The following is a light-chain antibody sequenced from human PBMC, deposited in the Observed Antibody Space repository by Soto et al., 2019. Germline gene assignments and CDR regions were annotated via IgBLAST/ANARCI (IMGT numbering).Light chain of an antibody. CDR1: SSDVASYKL. CDR2: EGS. V-gene: IGLV2-23*01. Sequence: QSALTQPASVSGSPGQSITISCTGTSSDVASYKLVSWYQHHPGKAPKLMIYEGSKRPSGVSNRFSGSMSGDTASLTISGLQAEDEADYYCCSYTSYTLFYVFGAGTKLTVL. CDR3: CSYTSYTLFYV. J-gene: IGLJ1*01.